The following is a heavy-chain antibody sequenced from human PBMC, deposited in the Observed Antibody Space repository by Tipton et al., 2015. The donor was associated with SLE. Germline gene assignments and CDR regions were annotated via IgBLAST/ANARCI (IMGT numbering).Heavy chain of an antibody. V-gene: IGHV4-39*07. D-gene: IGHD6-6*01. CDR3: ARDLAARGGRYCDY. CDR2: IYYSGST. J-gene: IGHJ4*01. CDR1: GGSISSSSYY. Sequence: GLVKPSETLSLICTVSGGSISSSSYYWGWIRQSPGKGLGLIGSIYYSGSTRYNPSLKSRVTISVDTSKNQFSLKLSSVTAADTAVYYCARDLAARGGRYCDYWGHAPLLTVSS.